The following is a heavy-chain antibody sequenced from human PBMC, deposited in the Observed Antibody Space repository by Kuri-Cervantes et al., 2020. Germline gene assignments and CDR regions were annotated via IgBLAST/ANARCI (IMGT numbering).Heavy chain of an antibody. J-gene: IGHJ4*02. CDR2: IYYSGRH. V-gene: IGHV4-59*01. CDR3: ARSLAGTQFVLDY. D-gene: IGHD1-26*01. CDR1: GGSISSYY. Sequence: SETLSLTCTVSGGSISSYYWSWIRQPPGKGLEWIGYIYYSGRHNYNTSLKGRVTITVDTSKNQFSLKLSSVTAADTAVYYCARSLAGTQFVLDYWGQGTLVTVSS.